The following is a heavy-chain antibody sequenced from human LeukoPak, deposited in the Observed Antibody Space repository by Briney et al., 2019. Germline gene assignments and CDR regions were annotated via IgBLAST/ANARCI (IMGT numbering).Heavy chain of an antibody. D-gene: IGHD6-13*01. CDR2: ISGSGGST. CDR3: AKTEAAGSRFED. J-gene: IGHJ4*02. V-gene: IGHV3-23*01. CDR1: GFTFSSYA. Sequence: GGSLRLFCAASGFTFSSYAMSWVRQAPGKGLEWVSAISGSGGSTYYADSVKGRFTISRDNSKNTLYLQMNSLRAEDTAVYYCAKTEAAGSRFEDWGQGTLVTVSS.